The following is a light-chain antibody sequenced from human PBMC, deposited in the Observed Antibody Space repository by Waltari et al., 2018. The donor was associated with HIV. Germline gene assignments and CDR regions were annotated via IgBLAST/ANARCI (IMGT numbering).Light chain of an antibody. Sequence: QSALTQPASVSGSPGQSITISCTGTSSDVGGYNYVSWYQQHPGKAPKLMIYWFSNRPSGGSNRFSGSKSGNTASLTIAGLQAEDEADYYCSSYTSSSTLVFGTGTKVTVL. CDR2: WFS. V-gene: IGLV2-14*01. CDR3: SSYTSSSTLV. CDR1: SSDVGGYNY. J-gene: IGLJ1*01.